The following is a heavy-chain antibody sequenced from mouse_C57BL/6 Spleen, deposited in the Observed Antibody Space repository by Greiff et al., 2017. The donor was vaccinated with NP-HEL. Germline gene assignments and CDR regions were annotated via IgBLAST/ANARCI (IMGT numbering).Heavy chain of an antibody. CDR2: IYPGSGST. Sequence: QVQLKQPGAELVKPGASVKMSCKASGYTFTSYWITWVKQRPGQGLEWIGDIYPGSGSTNYNEKFKSKATLTVDTSSSTAYMQLSSLTSEYSAVYYCARESRYDYDPPYWGQGTTLTVSS. V-gene: IGHV1-55*01. D-gene: IGHD2-4*01. CDR3: ARESRYDYDPPY. CDR1: GYTFTSYW. J-gene: IGHJ2*01.